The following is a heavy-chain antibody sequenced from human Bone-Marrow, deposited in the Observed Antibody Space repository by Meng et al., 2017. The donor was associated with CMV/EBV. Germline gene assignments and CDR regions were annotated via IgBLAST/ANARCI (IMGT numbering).Heavy chain of an antibody. CDR2: ISSSSSYI. CDR3: ARGIHCSGGSCPLSLDY. D-gene: IGHD2-15*01. Sequence: GESLKISCAASGFTFSSYSMNWVRQAPGKGLEWVSSISSSSSYIYYADSVKGRFTISRDNAKNSLYLQMNSLRAEDTAVYYCARGIHCSGGSCPLSLDYWGQGTLVTLSS. CDR1: GFTFSSYS. J-gene: IGHJ4*02. V-gene: IGHV3-21*01.